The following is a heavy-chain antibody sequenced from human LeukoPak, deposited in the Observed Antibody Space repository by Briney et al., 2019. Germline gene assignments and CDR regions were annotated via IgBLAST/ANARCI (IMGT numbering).Heavy chain of an antibody. CDR3: ARDRRHYLLANY. CDR1: GGSFSGYY. J-gene: IGHJ4*02. V-gene: IGHV4-34*01. D-gene: IGHD3-3*02. Sequence: SETLSLTCAVYGGSFSGYYWSWIRQPPGKGLEWIGEINHSGSTNYNPSLKSRVTISVDTSKNQFSLKLSSVTAADTAVYYCARDRRHYLLANYWGQGTLVTVSS. CDR2: INHSGST.